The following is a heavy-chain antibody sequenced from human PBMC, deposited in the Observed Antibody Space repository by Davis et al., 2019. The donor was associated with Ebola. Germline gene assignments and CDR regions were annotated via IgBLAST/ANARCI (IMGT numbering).Heavy chain of an antibody. CDR1: GFTFSNFW. J-gene: IGHJ4*02. CDR3: AGEVWSSIDY. D-gene: IGHD3-10*01. V-gene: IGHV3-74*01. Sequence: GESLKISCAGSGFTFSNFWMHWVRQAPGKGLVWVSRISSDGSSTSYADSVKGRFTISRDNAKNTLYLQMNSLRAEDTAVYYCAGEVWSSIDYWGQGTLVTVSS. CDR2: ISSDGSST.